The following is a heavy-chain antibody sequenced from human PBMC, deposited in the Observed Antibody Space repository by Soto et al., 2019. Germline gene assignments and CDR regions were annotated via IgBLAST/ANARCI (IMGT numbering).Heavy chain of an antibody. V-gene: IGHV3-74*01. J-gene: IGHJ4*02. CDR3: ARVYCSGGSCYYFDY. CDR2: INSDGSST. D-gene: IGHD2-15*01. Sequence: PGGSLRLSCAASGFTFSSYWMHWVRQAPGKGLVWVSRINSDGSSTSYADSVKGRFHISRDNAKNTLYLQMNSLRAEDTAVYYCARVYCSGGSCYYFDYWGQGTLVTVSS. CDR1: GFTFSSYW.